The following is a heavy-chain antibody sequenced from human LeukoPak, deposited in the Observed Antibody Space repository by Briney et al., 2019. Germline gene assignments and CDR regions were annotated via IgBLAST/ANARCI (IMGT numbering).Heavy chain of an antibody. CDR3: VRDFSLTRLERPFDY. CDR1: GFTFSSYW. J-gene: IGHJ4*02. D-gene: IGHD1-1*01. V-gene: IGHV3-7*01. CDR2: IKQDGSEK. Sequence: GGSLRLSCAASGFTFSSYWMSWVRQAPGKGLEWVANIKQDGSEKYYVDSVKGRFTISRDNAKNSLYLQMNSLRAEDTAVYYCVRDFSLTRLERPFDYWGQGTLVTVSS.